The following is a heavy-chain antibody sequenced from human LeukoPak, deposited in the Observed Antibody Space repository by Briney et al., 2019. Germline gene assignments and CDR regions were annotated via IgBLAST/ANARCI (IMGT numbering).Heavy chain of an antibody. CDR2: IYYSGNT. CDR1: GGSVSSSSYY. Sequence: PSETLSLTCTDSGGSVSSSSYYWGWIRQPPGKGLEWIGSIYYSGNTYYNPSLKSRVTISVDTSKNQFSLKLSSVTAADTAVYHCARRRSGSYYEYSDWGQGTLVTVSS. V-gene: IGHV4-39*01. J-gene: IGHJ4*02. D-gene: IGHD1-26*01. CDR3: ARRRSGSYYEYSD.